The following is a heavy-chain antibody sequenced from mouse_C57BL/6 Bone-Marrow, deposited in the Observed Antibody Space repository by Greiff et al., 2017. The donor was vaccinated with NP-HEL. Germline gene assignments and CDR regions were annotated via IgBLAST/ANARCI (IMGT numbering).Heavy chain of an antibody. J-gene: IGHJ1*03. CDR1: GYTFTSYW. D-gene: IGHD1-1*01. CDR2: IHPNSGST. CDR3: EGYYCSSVGYWYCDV. V-gene: IGHV1-64*01. Sequence: QVQLKQSGAELVKPGASVKLSCKASGYTFTSYWMHWVKQRPGQGLEWIGMIHPNSGSTNYNEKFKRKATLTVDKSSSTAYMQRSSLTSEDSAVYYCEGYYCSSVGYWYCDVWGTGTTVTVAS.